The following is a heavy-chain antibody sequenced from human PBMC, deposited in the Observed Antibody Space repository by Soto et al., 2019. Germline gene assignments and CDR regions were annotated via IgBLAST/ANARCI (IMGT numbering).Heavy chain of an antibody. Sequence: PGGSLRLSCAVSGFPFSIYAIHWVRQAPGKGLEWVAVISYDGNDKNYADSVKGRFTISRDNSKNTLYLQMNSLRAEDTAVYYCARDEGLRISWGGYFHYWGQGIVVTVSS. CDR3: ARDEGLRISWGGYFHY. D-gene: IGHD5-12*01. V-gene: IGHV3-30*04. CDR2: ISYDGNDK. J-gene: IGHJ4*02. CDR1: GFPFSIYA.